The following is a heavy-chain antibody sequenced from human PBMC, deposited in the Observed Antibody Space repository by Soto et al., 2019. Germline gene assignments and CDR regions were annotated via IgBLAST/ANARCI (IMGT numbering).Heavy chain of an antibody. CDR3: ARGALEWSPYGMDV. D-gene: IGHD3-3*01. J-gene: IGHJ6*02. V-gene: IGHV1-18*04. CDR1: GYAFTSYG. CDR2: ISAYNAHT. Sequence: GASVKVSCKASGYAFTSYGISWVAQAPGQGLELMGWISAYNAHTNYAQKLQGRVTMTTDTSTGTAYMELRSLRSDDTAVYYCARGALEWSPYGMDVWGQGTTVTVSS.